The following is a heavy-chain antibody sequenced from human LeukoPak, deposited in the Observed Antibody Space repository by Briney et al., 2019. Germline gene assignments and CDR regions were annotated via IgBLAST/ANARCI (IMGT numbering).Heavy chain of an antibody. CDR3: ARVDENKQSGGMDV. J-gene: IGHJ6*02. CDR1: GGSISSGDYY. D-gene: IGHD1/OR15-1a*01. CDR2: ICYSGST. V-gene: IGHV4-30-4*01. Sequence: SETLSLTCTVSGGSISSGDYYWSWIRQPPGKGLEWIGYICYSGSTYYNPSLKSRVTISVDTSKNQFSLKLSSVTAADTAVYYCARVDENKQSGGMDVWGQGTTVTVSS.